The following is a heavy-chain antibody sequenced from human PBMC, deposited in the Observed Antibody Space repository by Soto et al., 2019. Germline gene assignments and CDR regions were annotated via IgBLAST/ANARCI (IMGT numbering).Heavy chain of an antibody. J-gene: IGHJ6*02. CDR2: VGGFGDDT. Sequence: EVQLLESGGGLVQSGGPLRLSCATSGFTFTNCAMNWARQTPAKGLEWVSAVGGFGDDTYYTDSVKGRFTISRDNSKNTPYLQMNSLRAEDTAVYYCAKSETHQLISPYGMDVWGRGTTVTVAS. V-gene: IGHV3-23*01. CDR3: AKSETHQLISPYGMDV. CDR1: GFTFTNCA. D-gene: IGHD2-2*01.